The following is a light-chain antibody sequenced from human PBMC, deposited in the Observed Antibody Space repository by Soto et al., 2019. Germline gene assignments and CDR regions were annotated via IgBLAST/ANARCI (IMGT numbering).Light chain of an antibody. V-gene: IGLV2-14*01. Sequence: QSALTQPASVSGSPGQSITISCTGTSSDVGGYNYVSWYQQHPGKAHKLMIYDVSNRPSGVSNRFSGSKSGNTASLTISGLKAEDEADYYCSSYTSSSTPYVFGTGTKLTVL. CDR3: SSYTSSSTPYV. CDR2: DVS. CDR1: SSDVGGYNY. J-gene: IGLJ1*01.